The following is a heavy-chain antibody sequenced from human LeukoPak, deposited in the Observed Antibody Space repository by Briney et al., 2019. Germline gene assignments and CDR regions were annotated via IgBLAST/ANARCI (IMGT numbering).Heavy chain of an antibody. CDR3: ARGPEGYYYYYYMDV. Sequence: SVKVSCKASGGTFTSYAISWVRQAPGQGLEWMGGIIPIFGTANYAQKFQGRVTIIADKSTSTAYMELSSLRSEDTAVYYCARGPEGYYYYYYMDVWGEGTTVTVSS. CDR1: GGTFTSYA. V-gene: IGHV1-69*06. J-gene: IGHJ6*03. CDR2: IIPIFGTA.